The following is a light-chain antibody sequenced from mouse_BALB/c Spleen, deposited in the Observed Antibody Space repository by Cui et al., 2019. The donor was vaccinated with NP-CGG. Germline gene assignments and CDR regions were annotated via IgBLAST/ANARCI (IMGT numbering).Light chain of an antibody. CDR1: TGAVTTSNY. Sequence: QAVVTQESALPTSPGETVTLTCRSSTGAVTTSNYANWVQEKPDHLFTGLIGGTNNRAPGVPARFSSSLIGDKAALTITGAQTEDEAIYFCALWYSNHWVFGGGTKVTVL. V-gene: IGLV1*01. CDR3: ALWYSNHWV. J-gene: IGLJ1*01. CDR2: GTN.